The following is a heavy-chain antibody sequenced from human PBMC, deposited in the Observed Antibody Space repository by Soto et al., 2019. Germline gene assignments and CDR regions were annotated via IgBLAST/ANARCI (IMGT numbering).Heavy chain of an antibody. D-gene: IGHD3-10*01. CDR3: ARNGRGELLWFGELWY. V-gene: IGHV1-69*13. CDR2: IIPIFGTA. CDR1: GGTFSSNA. J-gene: IGHJ4*02. Sequence: SVKLSCKDSGGTFSSNAISWVRQAPRQGLEWMGGIIPIFGTANYAQKFQGRVTITADESTSTAYMELSSLRSEDTAVYYCARNGRGELLWFGELWYWGQGTLVTVSS.